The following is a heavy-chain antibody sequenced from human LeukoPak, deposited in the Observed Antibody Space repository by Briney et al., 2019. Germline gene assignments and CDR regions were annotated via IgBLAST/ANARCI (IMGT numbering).Heavy chain of an antibody. J-gene: IGHJ6*02. CDR2: ISYDGNNK. D-gene: IGHD6-19*01. CDR3: ARAYRTTRIAVAGHYYGMDV. V-gene: IGHV3-30-3*01. Sequence: GRSLILSCAASVISINNYAMHFVRPAPGKGLEGAAVISYDGNNKYYADSKKGRFTISRNNNKNTLYLQMNSLRAEDTAVYYCARAYRTTRIAVAGHYYGMDVWGQGTTVTVSS. CDR1: VISINNYA.